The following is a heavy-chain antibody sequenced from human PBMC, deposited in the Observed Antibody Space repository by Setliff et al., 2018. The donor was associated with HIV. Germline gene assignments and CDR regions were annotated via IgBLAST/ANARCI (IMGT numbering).Heavy chain of an antibody. Sequence: SETLSLTCAVYGGSIRSGDYYWSWIRQPPGKGLEWIGSIYYSGSTYYNPSLKSRVSISVDTSKNQFSLKLRSVTAADTAVYYCATRLQNPTDPIYYYYGLDVWGQGTTVTVSS. CDR1: GGSIRSGDYY. J-gene: IGHJ6*02. CDR2: IYYSGST. CDR3: ATRLQNPTDPIYYYYGLDV. V-gene: IGHV4-39*01. D-gene: IGHD4-4*01.